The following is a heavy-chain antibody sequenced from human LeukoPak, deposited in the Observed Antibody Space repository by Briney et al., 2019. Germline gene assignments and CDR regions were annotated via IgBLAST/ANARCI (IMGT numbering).Heavy chain of an antibody. Sequence: SETLSLTCAVSGGSISSGGYSWSWIRQPPGKGLEWIGYIYHSGSTYYNPSLKSRVTISVDTSKNQFSLKLSSVTAADTAVYYCARLGHNWNDGFPLRLLPGGWFDPWGQGTLVTVSS. V-gene: IGHV4-30-2*02. J-gene: IGHJ5*02. CDR2: IYHSGST. CDR1: GGSISSGGYS. D-gene: IGHD1-20*01. CDR3: ARLGHNWNDGFPLRLLPGGWFDP.